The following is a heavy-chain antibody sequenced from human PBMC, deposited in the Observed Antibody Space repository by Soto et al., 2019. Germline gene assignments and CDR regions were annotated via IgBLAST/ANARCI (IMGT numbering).Heavy chain of an antibody. CDR2: ISSSSSYT. CDR3: AKRPYCSGGSCYLHFDY. V-gene: IGHV3-11*03. D-gene: IGHD2-15*01. J-gene: IGHJ4*02. CDR1: GFTFSNYY. Sequence: PGGSLRLSCAASGFTFSNYYMSWIRQAPGKGLEWVSYISSSSSYTNYADSVKGRFTISRDNSKNTLYLQMNSLRAEDTAVYYCAKRPYCSGGSCYLHFDYWGQGTLVTVSS.